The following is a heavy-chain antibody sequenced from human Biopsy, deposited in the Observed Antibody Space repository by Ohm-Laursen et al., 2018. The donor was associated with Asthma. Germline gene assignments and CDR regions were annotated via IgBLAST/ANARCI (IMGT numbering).Heavy chain of an antibody. V-gene: IGHV3-30*18. CDR1: GFRFPIYG. CDR2: IAYDGSKK. CDR3: AKGRYKWNDGYYGLDV. J-gene: IGHJ6*02. D-gene: IGHD1-20*01. Sequence: SLRLSCAASGFRFPIYGMHWVRQAPGKGLEWVAVIAYDGSKKYYADSVKGRFTISRDNSKNTLYLQMNSLRGEDTAVYYCAKGRYKWNDGYYGLDVWGQGTTVTVSS.